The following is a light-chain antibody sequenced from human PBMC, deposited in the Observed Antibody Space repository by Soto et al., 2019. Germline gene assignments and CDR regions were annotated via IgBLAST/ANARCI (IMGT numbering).Light chain of an antibody. Sequence: DIQMTQSPSSLSASVGDRVIITCRASQGIRNDLAWYQQKPGKAPKRLIFGASSLQTGVPSRFSGSGSGTEFTLTISSLQPEDSATYYCVQHNNYPPITFGQGTRLEMK. CDR1: QGIRND. V-gene: IGKV1-17*01. J-gene: IGKJ5*01. CDR2: GAS. CDR3: VQHNNYPPIT.